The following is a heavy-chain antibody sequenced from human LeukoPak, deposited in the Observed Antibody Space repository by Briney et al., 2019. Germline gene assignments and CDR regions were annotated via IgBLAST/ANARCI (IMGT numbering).Heavy chain of an antibody. CDR3: ARGDTAIPRY. Sequence: SETLSLTCTVSGGSISSDFWSWIRQTPGKGLEWIGYIYYSGSTNYNPSLKSRVTMSVDTSKNQFSLRLSSVTAADTAVYYCARGDTAIPRYWGQGTLVTVSS. V-gene: IGHV4-59*01. J-gene: IGHJ4*01. CDR1: GGSISSDF. CDR2: IYYSGST. D-gene: IGHD5-18*01.